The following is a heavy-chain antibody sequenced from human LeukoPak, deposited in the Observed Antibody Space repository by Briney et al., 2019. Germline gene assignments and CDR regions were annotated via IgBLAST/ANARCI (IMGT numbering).Heavy chain of an antibody. J-gene: IGHJ4*02. V-gene: IGHV1-2*02. CDR1: GYTFTGYY. Sequence: ASVKVSCKASGYTFTGYYMHWVRQAPGQGLEWMGWINPNSGGTNYAQKFQGRVTMTRDTSISTAYMELSRLRSDDTAVYYCASLGYSSSSGPTPYYFDYWGQGTLVTVSS. CDR3: ASLGYSSSSGPTPYYFDY. CDR2: INPNSGGT. D-gene: IGHD6-6*01.